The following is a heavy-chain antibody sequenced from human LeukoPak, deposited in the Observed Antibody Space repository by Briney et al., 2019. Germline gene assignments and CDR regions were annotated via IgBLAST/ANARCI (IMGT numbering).Heavy chain of an antibody. Sequence: ASVKVSCKASGYTFTSYDINWVRQATGQGLEWMGWMNPNSGNTGYAQEFQGRVTMTRNTSISTAYMELSSLRSEDTAVYYCARGRSYVWGSYRYKARYYFDYWGQGTLVTVSS. D-gene: IGHD3-16*02. V-gene: IGHV1-8*01. CDR2: MNPNSGNT. CDR1: GYTFTSYD. CDR3: ARGRSYVWGSYRYKARYYFDY. J-gene: IGHJ4*02.